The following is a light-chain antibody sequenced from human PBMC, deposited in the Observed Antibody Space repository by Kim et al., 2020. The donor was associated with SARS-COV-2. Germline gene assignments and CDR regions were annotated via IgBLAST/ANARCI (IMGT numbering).Light chain of an antibody. V-gene: IGKV3-11*01. CDR3: QQRSNWPVT. J-gene: IGKJ5*01. Sequence: PGERATLSCRASQSVSSYLAWYQQKPGQAPRLLIYDASNRATGIPARFSGSGSGTDFTLTISSLEPEDFAVYYCQQRSNWPVTFGQGTRLEIK. CDR2: DAS. CDR1: QSVSSY.